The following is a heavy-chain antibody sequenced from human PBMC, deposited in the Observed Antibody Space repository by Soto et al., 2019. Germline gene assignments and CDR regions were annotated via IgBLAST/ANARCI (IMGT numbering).Heavy chain of an antibody. J-gene: IGHJ5*02. CDR3: ARLRQVVAALDP. CDR1: GDSFSSFSNHY. Sequence: SETLSLTCTVSGDSFSSFSNHYCSWIRQPPGKGLEWIGYISEGGCTSYNPSLRSRVTISVDTSKNQFSLRLSSVTAADTAVYYCARLRQVVAALDPWGQGTLVTVSS. CDR2: ISEGGCT. V-gene: IGHV4-59*11. D-gene: IGHD2-15*01.